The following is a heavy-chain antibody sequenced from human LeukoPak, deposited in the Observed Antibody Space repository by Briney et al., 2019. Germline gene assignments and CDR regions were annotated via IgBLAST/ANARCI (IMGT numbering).Heavy chain of an antibody. CDR3: AREADYDFWSGRPGSFDY. D-gene: IGHD3-3*01. V-gene: IGHV3-21*01. Sequence: PGGSLRLSCAASGFTFSSYSMNWVRQAPGKGLEWVSSISSSSSYIYYADSVKGRFTISRDNAKNSLYLQMNSLRAEDTAVYYCAREADYDFWSGRPGSFDYWGQGTLVTVSS. J-gene: IGHJ4*02. CDR2: ISSSSSYI. CDR1: GFTFSSYS.